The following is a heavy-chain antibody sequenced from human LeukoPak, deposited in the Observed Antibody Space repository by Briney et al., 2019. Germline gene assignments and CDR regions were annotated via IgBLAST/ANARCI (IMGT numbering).Heavy chain of an antibody. D-gene: IGHD4-11*01. V-gene: IGHV4-59*08. J-gene: IGHJ4*02. CDR3: ARYDYSYYWAFDN. Sequence: VKPSETLSLTCTVSGRSITSYYWSWIRQPPGKGLEWIGYNYYNQNINYNPSLKSRVTISVDTSKNQFSLKLRYVTAADTAVYYCARYDYSYYWAFDNWGQGTLVTVSS. CDR2: NYYNQNI. CDR1: GRSITSYY.